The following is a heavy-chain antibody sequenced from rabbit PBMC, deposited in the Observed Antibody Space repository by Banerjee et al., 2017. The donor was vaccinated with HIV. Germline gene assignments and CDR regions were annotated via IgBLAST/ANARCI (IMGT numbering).Heavy chain of an antibody. CDR3: ARGYDDYGPKWDL. D-gene: IGHD2-1*01. V-gene: IGHV1S7*01. J-gene: IGHJ6*01. CDR1: GFDFSSYY. CDR2: IYAGKGST. Sequence: QLKETGGGLVQPGGSLTLSCKASGFDFSSYYMSWVRQAPGKGLEWIGIIYAGKGSTDYASWVNGRFTISSDNAQNTVDLQMNSLTAADTATYFCARGYDDYGPKWDLWGPGTLVTVS.